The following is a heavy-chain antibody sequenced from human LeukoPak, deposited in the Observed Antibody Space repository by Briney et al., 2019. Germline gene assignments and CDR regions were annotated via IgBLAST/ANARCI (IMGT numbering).Heavy chain of an antibody. Sequence: SETLSLTCAVYGGSFSGYYWSWIRQPPGKGLEWIGEINHSGSTNYNPSLKSRVTISVDTSKNQFSLKLSSVTVADTAVYYCAREPGLLWFGETDYWGQGTLVTVSS. J-gene: IGHJ4*02. CDR1: GGSFSGYY. V-gene: IGHV4-34*01. CDR3: AREPGLLWFGETDY. CDR2: INHSGST. D-gene: IGHD3-10*01.